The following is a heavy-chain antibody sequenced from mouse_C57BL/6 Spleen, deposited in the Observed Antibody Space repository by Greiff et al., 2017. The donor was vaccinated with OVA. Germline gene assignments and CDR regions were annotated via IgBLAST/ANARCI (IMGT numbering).Heavy chain of an antibody. D-gene: IGHD4-1*01. J-gene: IGHJ3*01. Sequence: EVMLVESGGDLVKPGGSLKLSCAASGFTFSSYGMSWVRQTPDKRLEWVATISSGGSYTYYPDSVKGRFTISRDNAKNTLYLQMSSLKSEDTAVYYCARELTGTSWFAYWGQGTLVTVSA. V-gene: IGHV5-6*02. CDR2: ISSGGSYT. CDR3: ARELTGTSWFAY. CDR1: GFTFSSYG.